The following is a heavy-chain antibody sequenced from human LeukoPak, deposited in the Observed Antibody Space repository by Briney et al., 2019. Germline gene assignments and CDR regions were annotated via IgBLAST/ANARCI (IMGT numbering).Heavy chain of an antibody. Sequence: ASVKDSCKGSGYTFNDYYIHWVRQATGKGREWMGRVDPDDDETVFARRFQDRVTMTADTSTATGFMELSSLTSDDTALYYCEISITMTFSTFAYGGQGTLVTVSS. CDR2: VDPDDDET. CDR3: EISITMTFSTFAY. V-gene: IGHV1-69-2*01. J-gene: IGHJ4*02. CDR1: GYTFNDYY. D-gene: IGHD3-22*01.